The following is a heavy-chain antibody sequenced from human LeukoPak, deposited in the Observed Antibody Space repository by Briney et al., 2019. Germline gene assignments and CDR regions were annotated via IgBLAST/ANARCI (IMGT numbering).Heavy chain of an antibody. CDR3: ARRVEMDI. CDR1: GYSISSGYY. V-gene: IGHV4-38-2*01. J-gene: IGHJ3*02. CDR2: VYHSGST. D-gene: IGHD5-24*01. Sequence: PSETLSLTCAVSGYSISSGYYWGWIRQPPGKGLEWIGSVYHSGSTYYNPSLKSRVTISVDTSKNQFSLKLSSVTAADTAAYYCARRVEMDIWGQGTMVTVSS.